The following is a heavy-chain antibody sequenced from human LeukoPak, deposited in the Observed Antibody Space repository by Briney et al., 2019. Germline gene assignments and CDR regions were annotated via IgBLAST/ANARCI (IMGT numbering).Heavy chain of an antibody. CDR3: ARESSVGAHKAFDY. Sequence: GGSLRLPCAASGFTFSSYWMHWVRQAPGKGLVWVSRINSDGSSTSYADSVKGRFTISRDNAKNTLYLQMNSLRAEDTAVYYCARESSVGAHKAFDYWGQGTLVTVSS. CDR1: GFTFSSYW. V-gene: IGHV3-74*01. J-gene: IGHJ4*02. CDR2: INSDGSST. D-gene: IGHD1-26*01.